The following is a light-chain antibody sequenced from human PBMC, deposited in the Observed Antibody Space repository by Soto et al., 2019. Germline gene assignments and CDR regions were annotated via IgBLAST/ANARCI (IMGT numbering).Light chain of an antibody. V-gene: IGKV1-39*01. CDR3: HQTSSSRTWT. CDR1: QTIRMY. J-gene: IGKJ1*01. Sequence: DIQMTQSPSSLSAPVGDTVTITCRTSQTIRMYLNWYQQKPGKAPKLLMYATSSLQSGVQSRFSGSGSGTHFSLTFSSLPPEDSATYYWHQTSSSRTWTFGQGTKVEIK. CDR2: ATS.